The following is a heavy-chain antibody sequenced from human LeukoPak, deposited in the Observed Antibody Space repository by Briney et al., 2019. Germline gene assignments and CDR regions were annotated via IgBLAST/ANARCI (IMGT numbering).Heavy chain of an antibody. V-gene: IGHV3-21*01. CDR1: GFTFSSYS. CDR3: ARDLISPRVYGYEFDY. CDR2: ISSSSSYI. J-gene: IGHJ4*02. Sequence: GGSLRLSCAASGFTFSSYSMNWVRQAPGKGLEWVSSISSSSSYIYYAGSVKGRFTISRDNAKNSLYLQMNSLRAEDTAVYYCARDLISPRVYGYEFDYWGQGTLVTVSS. D-gene: IGHD5-18*01.